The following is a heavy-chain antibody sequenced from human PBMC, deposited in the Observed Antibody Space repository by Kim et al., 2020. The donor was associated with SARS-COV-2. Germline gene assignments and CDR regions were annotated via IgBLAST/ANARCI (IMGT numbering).Heavy chain of an antibody. CDR2: SNK. J-gene: IGHJ4*02. V-gene: IGHV3-33*01. CDR3: ARGSGWLLNY. Sequence: SNKYYAESVKGRLTISRDNSKNTLYLQMNSLRAEDTAVYYCARGSGWLLNYWGQGTLVTVSS. D-gene: IGHD3-22*01.